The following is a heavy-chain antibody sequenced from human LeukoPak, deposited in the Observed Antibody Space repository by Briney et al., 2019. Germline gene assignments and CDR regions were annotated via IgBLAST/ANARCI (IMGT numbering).Heavy chain of an antibody. CDR1: GFTFSSYA. CDR3: ARDNIVVVPAAAPAGYFDY. J-gene: IGHJ4*02. D-gene: IGHD2-2*01. V-gene: IGHV3-30-3*01. Sequence: GGSLRLSCAASGFTFSSYAMHWVRQAPGKGLEWVAVISYDGSNKYYADSVKGRFTISRDNSKNTLYLQMNSLRAEDTAVYYCARDNIVVVPAAAPAGYFDYWGQGTLVTVSS. CDR2: ISYDGSNK.